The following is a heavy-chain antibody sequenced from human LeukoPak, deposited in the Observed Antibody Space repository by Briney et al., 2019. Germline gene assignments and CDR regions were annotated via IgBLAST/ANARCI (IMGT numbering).Heavy chain of an antibody. CDR2: IYYSGST. CDR1: GGSISSGDYY. CDR3: ARANGSGSYLYAFDI. Sequence: SQTLSLTCTVSGGSISSGDYYWSWIRQPPGKGLEWIGYIYYSGSTYYNPSLKSRVTISVDTSKSQFSLKLSSVTAADTAVYYCARANGSGSYLYAFDIWGQGTMVTVSS. V-gene: IGHV4-30-4*08. J-gene: IGHJ3*02. D-gene: IGHD3-10*01.